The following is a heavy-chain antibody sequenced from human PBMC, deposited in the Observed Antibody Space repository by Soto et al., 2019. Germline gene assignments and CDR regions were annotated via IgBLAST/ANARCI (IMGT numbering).Heavy chain of an antibody. CDR1: GFTFSSYS. CDR2: ISSSGTYT. V-gene: IGHV3-21*01. J-gene: IGHJ6*02. CDR3: AREGWRGYYYYAMDV. Sequence: EVQLVESGGGLVKPGGSLRLSCAASGFTFSSYSMNWVRQAPGKGLEWVSSISSSGTYTYYADSLKGRFTISRDNAKNSLYLQLNSLRAEDTAVYYCAREGWRGYYYYAMDVWGQGTTVTGSS. D-gene: IGHD3-3*01.